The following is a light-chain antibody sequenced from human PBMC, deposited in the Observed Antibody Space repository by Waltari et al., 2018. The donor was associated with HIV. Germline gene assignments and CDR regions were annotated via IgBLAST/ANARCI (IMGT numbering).Light chain of an antibody. J-gene: IGKJ5*01. Sequence: DIQMTQSPSSLSASVGDRVTITCRASQTIGRSLTWYQQKPREPPKLLIYNVSSLQSGVPSWFSGDGSGTDFTLTITSLHLEEFATYFCQQSHSSPVTFGQGTRLQIK. V-gene: IGKV1-39*01. CDR1: QTIGRS. CDR3: QQSHSSPVT. CDR2: NVS.